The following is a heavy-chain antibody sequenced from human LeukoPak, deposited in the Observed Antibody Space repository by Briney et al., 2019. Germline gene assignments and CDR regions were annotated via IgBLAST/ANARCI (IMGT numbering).Heavy chain of an antibody. V-gene: IGHV1-69*05. J-gene: IGHJ4*02. D-gene: IGHD2-15*01. CDR1: GGTFSSYA. CDR2: IIPIFGTA. Sequence: SVKVSCKASGGTFSSYAISWVRQAPGQGLEWMGGIIPIFGTANYAQKFQGRVTITTDESTSTAYMELSSLRSEDTAVYYCATNPYCSGGSCYGSLDYWGQGTLVTVSS. CDR3: ATNPYCSGGSCYGSLDY.